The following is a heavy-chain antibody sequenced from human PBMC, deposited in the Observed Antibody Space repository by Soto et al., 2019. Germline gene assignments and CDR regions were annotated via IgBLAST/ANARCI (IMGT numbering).Heavy chain of an antibody. D-gene: IGHD2-2*01. CDR1: GGTFSSYT. CDR2: IIPILGIA. V-gene: IGHV1-69*04. J-gene: IGHJ6*03. CDR3: AREREVVVPAATYYYYYMDV. Sequence: GASVKVSCKASGGTFSSYTISWVRQAPGQGLEWMGRIIPILGIANYAQKFQGRVTITADKSTSTAYMELSSLRSEDTAVYYCAREREVVVPAATYYYYYMDVWGKGTTVTVSS.